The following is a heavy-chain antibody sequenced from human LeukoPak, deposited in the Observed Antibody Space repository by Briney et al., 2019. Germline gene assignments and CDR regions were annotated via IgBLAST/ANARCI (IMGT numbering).Heavy chain of an antibody. Sequence: ASVKVSCKVSGYTLTELSMHWVRQAPGKGLEWMGGFDPEDGETIYAQKFQGRVTMTEDTSTDTAYMELSSLRSEDTAVYYCATALRWELLWDYWGQGTLVTVSS. CDR2: FDPEDGET. J-gene: IGHJ4*02. CDR1: GYTLTELS. D-gene: IGHD1-26*01. CDR3: ATALRWELLWDY. V-gene: IGHV1-24*01.